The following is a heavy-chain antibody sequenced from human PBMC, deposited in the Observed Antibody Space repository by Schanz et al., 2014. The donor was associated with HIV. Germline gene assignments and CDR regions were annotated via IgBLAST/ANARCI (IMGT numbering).Heavy chain of an antibody. V-gene: IGHV1-18*01. Sequence: QVKLLQSGPEVKRPGASVTVSCKTSGYTFSHYGVSWVRPAPGQGLEWMGWINYEAADTQYFHKLQGRVSMTRDSSTNTVHMELRNLRSDDTAIYYCARDKDYTWATYRFPDSWGQGTVVTVSS. CDR2: INYEAADT. J-gene: IGHJ4*02. CDR1: GYTFSHYG. CDR3: ARDKDYTWATYRFPDS. D-gene: IGHD3-16*02.